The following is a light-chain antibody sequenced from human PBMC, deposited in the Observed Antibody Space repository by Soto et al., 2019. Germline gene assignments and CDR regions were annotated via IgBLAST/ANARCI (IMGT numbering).Light chain of an antibody. CDR3: QHYGTSPET. Sequence: EIVLTQSPGTLSLSPGERATLSCRASQSVTSNYLAWYQQKPGQAPRLLIYGVSSRATGIPDRFSGSGSGTDVTLIISRLEPEDFALYFCQHYGTSPETFGQGTTGEIK. J-gene: IGKJ1*01. CDR1: QSVTSNY. CDR2: GVS. V-gene: IGKV3-20*01.